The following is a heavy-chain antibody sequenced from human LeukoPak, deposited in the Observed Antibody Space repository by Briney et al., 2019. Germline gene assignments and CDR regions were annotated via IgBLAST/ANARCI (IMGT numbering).Heavy chain of an antibody. V-gene: IGHV1-46*01. CDR3: ARGYCTSTTCYYFDF. J-gene: IGHJ4*02. D-gene: IGHD2-2*01. CDR1: GFTFTSYY. CDR2: IDPSGGST. Sequence: ASVKVSCKASGFTFTSYYMHWVRQAPGQGLEWMGIIDPSGGSTSYPQKFQGRVTMTRDTSTSTVYMELSSLRSEDTAVYYCARGYCTSTTCYYFDFWGQGTLVTVSS.